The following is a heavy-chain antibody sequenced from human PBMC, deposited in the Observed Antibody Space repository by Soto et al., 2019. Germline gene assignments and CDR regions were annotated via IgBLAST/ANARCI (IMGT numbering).Heavy chain of an antibody. CDR2: IYYSGST. CDR3: ARLDGSLYDASIGSYTKFWYVDV. J-gene: IGHJ2*01. V-gene: IGHV4-59*08. Sequence: SGPRSLTCTFSVGSISVYYWTWIRQPPGKDLKWIGYIYYSGSTHYNPSLRGRVAISVDTSNNQFSLRLTSVTAADTAVYYCARLDGSLYDASIGSYTKFWYVDVWGRGTLVTVSS. D-gene: IGHD3-3*01. CDR1: VGSISVYY.